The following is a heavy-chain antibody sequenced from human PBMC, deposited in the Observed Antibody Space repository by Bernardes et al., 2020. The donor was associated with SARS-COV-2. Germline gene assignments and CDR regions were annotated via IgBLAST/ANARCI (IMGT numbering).Heavy chain of an antibody. J-gene: IGHJ6*02. Sequence: GGSLILSCAASGFTFRSYWMHWVRQAPGKGLVWVSRINSDGSSTSYADSVKGRFTISRDNAKNTLYLQMNSLRAEDTAVYYCARAEPTRRLLQLRYYDGMDVWGQGTTVTVSS. V-gene: IGHV3-74*01. CDR2: INSDGSST. CDR3: ARAEPTRRLLQLRYYDGMDV. D-gene: IGHD3-22*01. CDR1: GFTFRSYW.